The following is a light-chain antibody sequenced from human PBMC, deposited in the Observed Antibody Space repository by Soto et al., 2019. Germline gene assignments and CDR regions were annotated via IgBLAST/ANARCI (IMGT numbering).Light chain of an antibody. CDR2: AAS. V-gene: IGKV1-6*01. CDR3: LQDYSYPLT. J-gene: IGKJ4*01. CDR1: QGIRND. Sequence: AIQMTQSPSSLSASVGDRVTLTCRASQGIRNDLGWYQQKPGKAPKVLIYAASTLQSGVPSRFSGSGFGTDCTLTISSLQPDDFATYYCLQDYSYPLTFGGGTKVEI.